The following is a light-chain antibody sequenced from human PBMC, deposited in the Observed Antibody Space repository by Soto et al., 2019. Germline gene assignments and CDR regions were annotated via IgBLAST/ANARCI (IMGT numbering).Light chain of an antibody. V-gene: IGKV1-5*01. CDR2: DAS. Sequence: DIQMTHSPSSLSASLVDRVAITCRASQTISSWLAWYQQKPGKAPNLLIYDASTLERGVPSRFSGTGSGTEFTLTIDRLQPDDFATYYCQQYHTSSITFGQGTRLEIK. CDR3: QQYHTSSIT. CDR1: QTISSW. J-gene: IGKJ5*01.